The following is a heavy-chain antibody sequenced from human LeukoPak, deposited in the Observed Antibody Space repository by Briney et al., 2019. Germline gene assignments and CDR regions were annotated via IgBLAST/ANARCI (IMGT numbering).Heavy chain of an antibody. D-gene: IGHD3-22*01. V-gene: IGHV3-21*01. Sequence: PGGSLRLSCAASGLTFSSYSMNWVRQAPGKGLEWVSSISSSSSYIYYADSVKGRFTISRDNAKNSLYLQMNSLRAEDKAVYYCASPNNYYDSSGYSDAFDIWGQGTMVTVSS. CDR2: ISSSSSYI. J-gene: IGHJ3*02. CDR1: GLTFSSYS. CDR3: ASPNNYYDSSGYSDAFDI.